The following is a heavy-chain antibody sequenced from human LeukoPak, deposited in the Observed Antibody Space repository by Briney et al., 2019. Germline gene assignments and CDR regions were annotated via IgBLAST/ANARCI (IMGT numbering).Heavy chain of an antibody. J-gene: IGHJ4*02. CDR2: INPNSGGT. V-gene: IGHV1-2*02. CDR1: EYTVTPYY. Sequence: GASVNVSDKPSEYTVTPYYMNSVPQSPGQRLKGMGWINPNSGGTNYAQKFQGRVTMTRDTSISKAYMELSRLRSDDTAVYYCARVRFGELLSDYWGQGTLVTVSS. D-gene: IGHD3-10*01. CDR3: ARVRFGELLSDY.